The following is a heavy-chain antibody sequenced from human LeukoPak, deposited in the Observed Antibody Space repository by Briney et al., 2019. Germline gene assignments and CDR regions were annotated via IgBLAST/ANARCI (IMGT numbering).Heavy chain of an antibody. V-gene: IGHV4-34*01. D-gene: IGHD2-15*01. CDR2: INHSGYT. CDR1: GESFSGYF. Sequence: SETLSLTCAVYGESFSGYFWSWIRQLPGKGLEWIGEINHSGYTNYNPSLKSRVTISVDTSKKQFSLKLSSVTAADTAVYYCARVVVAATVWFDPWGQGTLVTVSS. CDR3: ARVVVAATVWFDP. J-gene: IGHJ5*02.